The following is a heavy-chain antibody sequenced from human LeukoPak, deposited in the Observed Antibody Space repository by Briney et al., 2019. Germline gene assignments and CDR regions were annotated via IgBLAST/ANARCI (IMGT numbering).Heavy chain of an antibody. V-gene: IGHV3-30*18. CDR1: GFTFRSYG. Sequence: HPGGSLRLSCAASGFTFRSYGMHWVRQAPGKGLEWVAVISYDGSNKYYADSVKGRFTISRDNSKNTLYLQMNSLRAEDTAVYYCAKDRYDSSEGWIDYWGQGTLVTVSS. CDR3: AKDRYDSSEGWIDY. J-gene: IGHJ4*02. D-gene: IGHD3-22*01. CDR2: ISYDGSNK.